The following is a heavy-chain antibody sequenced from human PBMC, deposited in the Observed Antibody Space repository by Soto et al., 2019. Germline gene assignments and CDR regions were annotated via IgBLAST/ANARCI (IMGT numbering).Heavy chain of an antibody. V-gene: IGHV1-18*01. CDR2: ISAYNGNT. CDR1: GGTFSSYA. CDR3: ARGEQWLRSDYYYGMDV. D-gene: IGHD6-19*01. J-gene: IGHJ6*02. Sequence: ASVKVSCKASGGTFSSYAISWVRQAPGQGLEWMGWISAYNGNTNYAQKLQGRVTMTTDTSTSTAYMELRSLRSDDTAVYYCARGEQWLRSDYYYGMDVWGQGTTVTVSS.